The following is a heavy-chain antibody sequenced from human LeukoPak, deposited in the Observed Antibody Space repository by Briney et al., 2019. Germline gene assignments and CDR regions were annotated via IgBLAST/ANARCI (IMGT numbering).Heavy chain of an antibody. Sequence: KTGGSLRLSCAASGFTFSNAWMSWVRQAPGKGLEWVGRIKSKTDGGTTDYAAPVKGRFTISRDDSKNTLYLQMNSLKTEDTAVYYCTTGITMVRGVIHLIDYWGQGTLVTVSS. D-gene: IGHD3-10*01. CDR2: IKSKTDGGTT. CDR3: TTGITMVRGVIHLIDY. J-gene: IGHJ4*02. V-gene: IGHV3-15*01. CDR1: GFTFSNAW.